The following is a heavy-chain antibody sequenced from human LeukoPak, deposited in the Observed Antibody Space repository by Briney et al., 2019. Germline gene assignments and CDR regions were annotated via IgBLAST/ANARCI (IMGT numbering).Heavy chain of an antibody. CDR3: VRDSSDFRNLIPH. Sequence: GASVKVSCKASGGTFSSYAISWVRQAPGQGLEWMGGIIPIFGTAKYAQKFQGRVTITADESTSTAYMELSSLRSEDTAVYYCVRDSSDFRNLIPHWGQGTLVTVSS. V-gene: IGHV1-69*13. CDR2: IIPIFGTA. CDR1: GGTFSSYA. J-gene: IGHJ1*01. D-gene: IGHD1-14*01.